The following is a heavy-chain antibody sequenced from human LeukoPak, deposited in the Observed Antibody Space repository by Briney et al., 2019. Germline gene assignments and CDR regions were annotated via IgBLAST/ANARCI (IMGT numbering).Heavy chain of an antibody. CDR1: GGTFSSYA. CDR3: ARDHQVGAVAGPYYYGMDV. V-gene: IGHV1-69*13. J-gene: IGHJ6*02. D-gene: IGHD6-19*01. CDR2: IIPIFGTA. Sequence: SVKVSCKASGGTFSSYAISWVRQAPGQGLEWMGGIIPIFGTANYAQKFQGRVTITADESTSTAYMELSSLRSEDTAVYYCARDHQVGAVAGPYYYGMDVWGQGTTVTVSS.